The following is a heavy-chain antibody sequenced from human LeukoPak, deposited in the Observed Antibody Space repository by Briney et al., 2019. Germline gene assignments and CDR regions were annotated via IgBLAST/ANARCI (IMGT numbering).Heavy chain of an antibody. Sequence: ASVKVSCKASGYTFTTYAMHWVRQAPGQRLEWMGWINAGNGNTKYSQKFQGRVTITRDTSASTAYMELSSLRSEDTAVYYCAREYCSSTSCYLVLGTWGQGTLVTVSS. CDR1: GYTFTTYA. CDR2: INAGNGNT. D-gene: IGHD2-2*01. J-gene: IGHJ4*02. V-gene: IGHV1-3*01. CDR3: AREYCSSTSCYLVLGT.